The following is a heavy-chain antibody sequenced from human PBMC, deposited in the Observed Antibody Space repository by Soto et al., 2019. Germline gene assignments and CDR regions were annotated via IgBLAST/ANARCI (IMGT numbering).Heavy chain of an antibody. J-gene: IGHJ5*02. V-gene: IGHV4-34*01. CDR3: ARNSGGYYDT. Sequence: SETLSLTCAVYGGSFSGYYWSWIRQPPGKGLEWIGEINHSGSTNYNPSLKSRVTMSVDTSRNQFSLKLTSVTAVDTAVYYCARNSGGYYDTWGQGTLVTVSS. D-gene: IGHD3-22*01. CDR2: INHSGST. CDR1: GGSFSGYY.